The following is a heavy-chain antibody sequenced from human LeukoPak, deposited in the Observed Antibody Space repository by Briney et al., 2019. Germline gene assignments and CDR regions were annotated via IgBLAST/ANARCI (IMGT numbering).Heavy chain of an antibody. CDR3: ARDRSRLVPAAISATDYYYGMDV. CDR1: GVSISSGGYY. CDR2: IYYSGST. D-gene: IGHD2-2*01. V-gene: IGHV4-31*03. J-gene: IGHJ6*02. Sequence: SQTLSLTCTVSGVSISSGGYYWRWIRQHPGKGLEWIGYIYYSGSTYYNPSLKSRVTISVDTSKNQFSLKLSSVTAADTAVYYCARDRSRLVPAAISATDYYYGMDVWGQGTTVTVSS.